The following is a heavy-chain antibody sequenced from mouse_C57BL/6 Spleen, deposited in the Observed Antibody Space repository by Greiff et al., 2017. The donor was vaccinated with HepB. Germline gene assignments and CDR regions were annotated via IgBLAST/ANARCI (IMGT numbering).Heavy chain of an antibody. CDR1: GFTFNTYA. CDR2: IRSKSSNYAT. Sequence: EVQGVESGGGLVQPKGSLKLSCAASGFTFNTYAMHWVRQAPGKGLEWVARIRSKSSNYATYYADSVKDRFTISRDDSHSMLYLQMNNLKTEDTAMYYWVRDAIYYDYEDYAMDYWGQGTSVTVSS. CDR3: VRDAIYYDYEDYAMDY. D-gene: IGHD2-4*01. J-gene: IGHJ4*01. V-gene: IGHV10-3*01.